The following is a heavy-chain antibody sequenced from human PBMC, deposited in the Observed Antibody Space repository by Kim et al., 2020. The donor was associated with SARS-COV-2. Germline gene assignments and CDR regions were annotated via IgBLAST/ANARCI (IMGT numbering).Heavy chain of an antibody. J-gene: IGHJ6*02. V-gene: IGHV3-23*01. D-gene: IGHD5-18*01. CDR1: GFTFSSYA. CDR3: AKEGLIGYSYGYWYGMDV. CDR2: ISGSGGST. Sequence: GGSLRLSCAASGFTFSSYAMSWVRQAPGKGLEWVSAISGSGGSTYYADSVKGRFTISRDNSKNTLYLQMNSLRAEDTAVYYCAKEGLIGYSYGYWYGMDVWGQGTTVTVSS.